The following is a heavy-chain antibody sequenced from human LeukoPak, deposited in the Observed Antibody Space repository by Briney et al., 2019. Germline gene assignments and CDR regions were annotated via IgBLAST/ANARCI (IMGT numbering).Heavy chain of an antibody. D-gene: IGHD3-22*01. CDR2: MNPNSGNT. J-gene: IGHJ6*03. CDR1: GYTFTGYY. Sequence: ASVKVSCKASGYTFTGYYMHWVRQAPGQGLEWMGWMNPNSGNTGYAQKFQGRVTITRNTSISTAYMELSSLRSEDTAVYYCARGCNYYDSSGYYYYYYYYMDVWGKGTTVTVSS. V-gene: IGHV1-8*03. CDR3: ARGCNYYDSSGYYYYYYYYMDV.